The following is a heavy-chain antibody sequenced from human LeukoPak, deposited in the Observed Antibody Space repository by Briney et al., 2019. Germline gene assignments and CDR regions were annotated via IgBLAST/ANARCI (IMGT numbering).Heavy chain of an antibody. CDR3: ARVPTTYYYYMDV. V-gene: IGHV4-59*01. D-gene: IGHD1-14*01. J-gene: IGHJ6*03. CDR1: GGSISSYY. Sequence: SETLSLTCTVSGGSISSYYWSWIRQPPGKGLEWIGYIYYSGSTNYNPSLKSRVTISVDTSKNQFSLKLSSVTAADTAVYYCARVPTTYYYYMDVWGKGTTVTVSS. CDR2: IYYSGST.